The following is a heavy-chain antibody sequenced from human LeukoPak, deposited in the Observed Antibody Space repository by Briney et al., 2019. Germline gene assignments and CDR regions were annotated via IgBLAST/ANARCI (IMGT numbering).Heavy chain of an antibody. CDR1: GITLSNYG. J-gene: IGHJ4*02. D-gene: IGHD1/OR15-1a*01. CDR3: ARKSRYNWNN. CDR2: IYSGGST. V-gene: IGHV3-53*01. Sequence: PGGSLRLSCAVSGITLSNYGMTWVRQAPGKGLEWVSVIYSGGSTYYADSVKGRFTISRDNSKNTLYLQMNSLRAEDTAVYYCARKSRYNWNNWGQGTLVTVSS.